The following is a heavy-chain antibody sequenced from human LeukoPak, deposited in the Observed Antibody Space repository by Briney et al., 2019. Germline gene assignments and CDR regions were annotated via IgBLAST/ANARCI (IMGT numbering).Heavy chain of an antibody. J-gene: IGHJ3*02. CDR1: GFTFTSYS. CDR3: ARDTVTHDAFDI. V-gene: IGHV3-21*01. Sequence: PGGSLRLSCAASGFTFTSYSMNWVRQAPGKGLEWVSSISNSGDYIYYADSLKGRFTISRDNAKNSLYLQMNSLRAEDTAVYYCARDTVTHDAFDIWGQGTMVTVSS. CDR2: ISNSGDYI. D-gene: IGHD4-11*01.